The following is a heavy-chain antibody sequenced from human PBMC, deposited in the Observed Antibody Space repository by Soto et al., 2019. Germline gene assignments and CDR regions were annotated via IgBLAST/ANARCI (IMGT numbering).Heavy chain of an antibody. Sequence: QLQLQESGPGLVKPSETLSLTCTVSGGSISSSSYYWGWIRQPPGKGLEWIGSIYYSGSTYYNPSLTSRVTISVDTSKNQFSLKLSSVTAADTAVYYCARHVGATNFDYWGQGTLVTVSS. V-gene: IGHV4-39*01. CDR2: IYYSGST. J-gene: IGHJ4*02. CDR1: GGSISSSSYY. CDR3: ARHVGATNFDY. D-gene: IGHD1-26*01.